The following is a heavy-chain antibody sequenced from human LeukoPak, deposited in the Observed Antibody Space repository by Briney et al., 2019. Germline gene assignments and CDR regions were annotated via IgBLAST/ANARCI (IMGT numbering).Heavy chain of an antibody. CDR3: VTQGDGYYSGPFDY. V-gene: IGHV3-64D*06. J-gene: IGHJ4*02. CDR2: ISDNGGTT. CDR1: GFTFNTFA. D-gene: IGHD3-22*01. Sequence: GGSLRLSCSASGFTFNTFAMHWVRQAPGKGLEYVSSISDNGGTTYYADSVKGRFTISRDNSKNTLYLQMSSLRAEDTTVYFCVTQGDGYYSGPFDYWGQGTLVTVSS.